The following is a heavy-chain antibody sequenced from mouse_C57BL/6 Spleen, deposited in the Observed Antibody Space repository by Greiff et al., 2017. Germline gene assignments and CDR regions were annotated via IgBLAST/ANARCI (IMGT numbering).Heavy chain of an antibody. CDR1: GFTFSSYS. J-gene: IGHJ3*01. D-gene: IGHD2-13*01. V-gene: IGHV5-4*01. CDR3: ARDGDYGPFAY. CDR2: ISDGGSYT. Sequence: EVKLMESGGGLVKPGGSLKLSCAASGFTFSSYSMSWVRQTPEKRLEWVATISDGGSYTYYPDNVKGRFTIARDNAKNNLYLHMSQLKSDDAAKYDCARDGDYGPFAYWGQGTLLTVSA.